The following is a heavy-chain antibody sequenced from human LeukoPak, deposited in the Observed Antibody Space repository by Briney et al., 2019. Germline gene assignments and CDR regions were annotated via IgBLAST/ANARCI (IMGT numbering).Heavy chain of an antibody. J-gene: IGHJ6*02. D-gene: IGHD3-10*01. CDR2: IYTSGST. V-gene: IGHV4-4*07. CDR3: ARDHSEYYYGSGSYYLSGMDV. CDR1: GGSISSYY. Sequence: PSETLSLTCTVSGGSISSYYWSWIRQPAGKGLEWIGRIYTSGSTNYNPSLKSRVTMSVDTSENQFSLKLSSVTAADTAVYYCARDHSEYYYGSGSYYLSGMDVWGQGTTVIVSS.